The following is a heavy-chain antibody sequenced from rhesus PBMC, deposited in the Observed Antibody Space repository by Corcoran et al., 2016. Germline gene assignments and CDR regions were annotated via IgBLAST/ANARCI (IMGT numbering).Heavy chain of an antibody. V-gene: IGHV4-76*01. Sequence: QVQLQESGPGLVKPSETLSLTCAVSGGSISGGYDWSWIRQPPGKGLGWIGYIYGSRGSTNYNPSLKNRVTISKDTTKNQFSLKLGSVPAADTAVYYCARRDNYSFDYWGQGVLVTVSS. CDR1: GGSISGGYD. CDR3: ARRDNYSFDY. CDR2: IYGSRGST. D-gene: IGHD5-12*01. J-gene: IGHJ4*01.